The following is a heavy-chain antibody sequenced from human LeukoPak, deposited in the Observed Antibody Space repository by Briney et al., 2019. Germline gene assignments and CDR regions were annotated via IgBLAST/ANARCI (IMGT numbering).Heavy chain of an antibody. CDR1: GFTFSSYA. D-gene: IGHD4-17*01. CDR3: VNTAANAFDI. CDR2: ISYDGSNK. J-gene: IGHJ3*02. V-gene: IGHV3-30*04. Sequence: GRSLRLSCAASGFTFSSYAMHWVRQAPGKGLEWVAVISYDGSNKYYADSVKGRFTISRDNSKNTLYLQMNSLRAEDTAVYYCVNTAANAFDIWGQGTMVTVSS.